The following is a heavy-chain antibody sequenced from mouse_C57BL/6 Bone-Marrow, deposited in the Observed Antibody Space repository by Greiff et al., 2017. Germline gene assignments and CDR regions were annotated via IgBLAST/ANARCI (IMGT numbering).Heavy chain of an antibody. V-gene: IGHV5-16*01. J-gene: IGHJ4*01. CDR2: INYYGSST. D-gene: IGHD2-5*01. Sequence: DVKLVESEGGLVQPGSSMKLSCTASGFTFSDYYMAWVRQVPEKGLEWVANINYYGSSTYYLDSLKSRFIISRDNAKNILYLQMSSLKSEDTATYYCARGSNYGYAMDYWGQGTSVTVSS. CDR1: GFTFSDYY. CDR3: ARGSNYGYAMDY.